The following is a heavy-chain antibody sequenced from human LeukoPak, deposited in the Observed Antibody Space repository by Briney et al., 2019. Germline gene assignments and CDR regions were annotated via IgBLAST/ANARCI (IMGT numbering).Heavy chain of an antibody. J-gene: IGHJ4*02. V-gene: IGHV1-46*01. Sequence: ASVKVSCKASGYTFTGYYMHWVRQAPGQGLEWMGWINPSGGSTGYAQKFQDRVTMSRDTSTSTVYMELSSLRSEDTAVYYCARALWGSYRYTSDYWGQGTLVTVSS. CDR3: ARALWGSYRYTSDY. CDR2: INPSGGST. D-gene: IGHD3-16*02. CDR1: GYTFTGYY.